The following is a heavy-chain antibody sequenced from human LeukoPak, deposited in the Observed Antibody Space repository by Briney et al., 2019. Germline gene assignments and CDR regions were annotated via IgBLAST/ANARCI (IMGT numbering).Heavy chain of an antibody. D-gene: IGHD3-3*01. CDR1: GYTLTKLS. V-gene: IGHV1-24*01. J-gene: IGHJ3*02. Sequence: ASVKVSCKVSGYTLTKLSMHWVRQAPGKGLEWMGGFDLEDGETIYAQKFQGRVTMTGDTSTDTAYMELSSLRSEDTAVYYCATSVASDGGYYTKDVFAIWGQGTMVTVSS. CDR3: ATSVASDGGYYTKDVFAI. CDR2: FDLEDGET.